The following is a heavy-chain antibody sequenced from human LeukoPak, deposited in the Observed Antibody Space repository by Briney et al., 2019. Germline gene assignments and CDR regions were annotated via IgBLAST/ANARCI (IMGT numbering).Heavy chain of an antibody. Sequence: PGGSLRLSCAASGFTFSSYAMSWVRQAPGKGLEWVSAISGSGGSTYYADSVKGRFTISRDNSKNTLYLQMNSLRAEDTAVYYCALHQVAVAGTRVFGYWGQGTLVTVSS. D-gene: IGHD6-19*01. CDR1: GFTFSSYA. CDR2: ISGSGGST. J-gene: IGHJ4*02. V-gene: IGHV3-23*01. CDR3: ALHQVAVAGTRVFGY.